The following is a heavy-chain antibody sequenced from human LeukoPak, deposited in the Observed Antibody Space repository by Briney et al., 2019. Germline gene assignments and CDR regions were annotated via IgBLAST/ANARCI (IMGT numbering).Heavy chain of an antibody. CDR1: RFTFSSYA. V-gene: IGHV3-23*01. CDR3: AKDGSGSYYLPYYFDY. D-gene: IGHD3-10*01. Sequence: GGSLRLSCAASRFTFSSYAMSWVRQAPGKGLEWVSAISGSGGSTYYADSVKGRFTISRDNSKNTLYLQMNSLRAEDTAVYYCAKDGSGSYYLPYYFDYWGQGTLVTVSS. J-gene: IGHJ4*02. CDR2: ISGSGGST.